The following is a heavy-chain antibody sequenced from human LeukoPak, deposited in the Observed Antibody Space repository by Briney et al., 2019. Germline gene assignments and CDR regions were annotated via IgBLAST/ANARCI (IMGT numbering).Heavy chain of an antibody. CDR3: ASTIHYYDSSGRYLDY. J-gene: IGHJ4*02. CDR1: GFTFSSYW. CDR2: IKQDGSEK. Sequence: PGGSLRLSCAASGFTFSSYWMSWVRQAPGKGLEWVANIKQDGSEKYYVDSVKGRFTISRDNAKNSLYLQMNSLRAEDTAVYYCASTIHYYDSSGRYLDYWGQGTLVTVSS. D-gene: IGHD3-22*01. V-gene: IGHV3-7*01.